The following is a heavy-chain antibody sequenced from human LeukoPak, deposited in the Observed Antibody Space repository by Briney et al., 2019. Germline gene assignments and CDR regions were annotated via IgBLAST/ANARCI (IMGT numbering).Heavy chain of an antibody. V-gene: IGHV3-33*01. CDR2: IWYDGSNK. CDR1: GFTFSSYG. D-gene: IGHD2-2*01. J-gene: IGHJ6*02. CDR3: ARAISPPAGMDV. Sequence: HSGGSLRLSCAASGFTFSSYGMHWVRQAPGKGLEWVAVIWYDGSNKCYADSVKGRFTISRDNSKNTLYLQMNSLRAEDTAVYYCARAISPPAGMDVWGQGTTVTVSS.